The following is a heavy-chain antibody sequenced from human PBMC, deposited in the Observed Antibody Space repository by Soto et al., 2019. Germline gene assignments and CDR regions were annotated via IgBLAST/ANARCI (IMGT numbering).Heavy chain of an antibody. Sequence: GGSLRLSCAASGFTFSNYAMIWVRQAPGKGLEWVSSISSSSSYIYYADSVKGRFTISRDNAKNSLYLQMNSLRAEDTAVYYCARDHGGWYFDYWGQGTLVTVSS. CDR1: GFTFSNYA. D-gene: IGHD6-19*01. V-gene: IGHV3-21*01. CDR3: ARDHGGWYFDY. CDR2: ISSSSSYI. J-gene: IGHJ4*02.